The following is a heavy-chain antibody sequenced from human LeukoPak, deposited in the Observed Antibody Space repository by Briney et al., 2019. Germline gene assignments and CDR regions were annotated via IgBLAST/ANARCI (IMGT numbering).Heavy chain of an antibody. Sequence: SETLSLMRSVYGGSFIDYFWSWIRQPPGKGVEWIGEMDGGGNTNYNPSLMSRVIVSMEKSKKQFSLMMRSVTAADTAVYYCARFSRSTWGDGGDAFDLWGQGATVIVSS. CDR2: MDGGGNT. J-gene: IGHJ3*01. D-gene: IGHD2-21*02. V-gene: IGHV4-34*01. CDR1: GGSFIDYF. CDR3: ARFSRSTWGDGGDAFDL.